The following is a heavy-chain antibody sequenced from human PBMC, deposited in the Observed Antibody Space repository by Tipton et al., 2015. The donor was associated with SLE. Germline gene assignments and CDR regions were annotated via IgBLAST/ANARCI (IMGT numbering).Heavy chain of an antibody. D-gene: IGHD5-18*01. CDR3: ARDGGYSYGPDWYFDL. Sequence: TLSLTCAVYGGSFSSYYWSWIRQPPGKGLEWIGEINHSGSTNYNPSLKSRVTISVDTSKNQFSLKLSSVTAADTAVYYCARDGGYSYGPDWYFDLWGRGTLVTVSS. CDR2: INHSGST. V-gene: IGHV4-34*01. J-gene: IGHJ2*01. CDR1: GGSFSSYY.